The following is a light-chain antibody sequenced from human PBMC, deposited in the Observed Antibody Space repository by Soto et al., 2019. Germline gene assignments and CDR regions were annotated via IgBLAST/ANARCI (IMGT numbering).Light chain of an antibody. CDR1: QSVLYSANNKNY. CDR2: WAS. J-gene: IGKJ1*01. CDR3: QQYYSTPT. V-gene: IGKV4-1*01. Sequence: DIVVTQSPDSLAMSLGERATINCKSSQSVLYSANNKNYLAWLQQKPGQPPKLLISWASTREFGVPDRFSGSGSGTDFTLTISSLQAEDVAVYYCQQYYSTPTFGQGTRVEIK.